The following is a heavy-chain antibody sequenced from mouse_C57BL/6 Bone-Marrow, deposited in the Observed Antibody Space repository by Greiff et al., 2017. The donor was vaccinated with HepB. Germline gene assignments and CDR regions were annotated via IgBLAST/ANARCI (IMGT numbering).Heavy chain of an antibody. CDR3: ARARITTVVAPYYYAMDY. CDR2: IDPNSGGT. V-gene: IGHV1-72*01. CDR1: GYTFTSYW. J-gene: IGHJ4*01. Sequence: QVHVKQPGAELVKPGASVKLSCKASGYTFTSYWMHWVKQRPGRGLEWIGRIDPNSGGTKYNEKFKSKATLTVDKPSSTAYMQLSSLTSEDSAVYYCARARITTVVAPYYYAMDYWGQGTSVTVSS. D-gene: IGHD1-1*01.